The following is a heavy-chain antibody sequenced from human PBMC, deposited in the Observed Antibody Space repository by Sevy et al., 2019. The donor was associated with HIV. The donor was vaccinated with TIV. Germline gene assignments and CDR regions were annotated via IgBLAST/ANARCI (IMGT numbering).Heavy chain of an antibody. V-gene: IGHV3-7*01. Sequence: GGSLRLSCAASGFTFSSNWMSWVRQAPGKGLEWVANIKQDGSEIYYVDSVKGRFTISRVKAKNSLYLQMSSLRAEDTAVYYCARERGISFIVGATTGAFDIWGQGTMVTVSS. CDR3: ARERGISFIVGATTGAFDI. CDR2: IKQDGSEI. J-gene: IGHJ3*02. D-gene: IGHD1-26*01. CDR1: GFTFSSNW.